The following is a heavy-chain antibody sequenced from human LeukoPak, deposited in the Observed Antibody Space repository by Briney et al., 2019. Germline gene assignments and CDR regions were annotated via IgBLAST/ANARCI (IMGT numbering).Heavy chain of an antibody. V-gene: IGHV1-2*02. CDR1: GYTFTGYY. CDR3: ARHTTIFGVAIIDI. CDR2: MHPNSGGT. J-gene: IGHJ3*02. D-gene: IGHD3-3*01. Sequence: ASMKVFCKASGYTFTGYYMHWVRQAPGQGLEWMGWMHPNSGGTNYAQKFQGRVTMTRDTSISTAYMDLSSLRSDDTAVYYCARHTTIFGVAIIDIWGQGTMVTVSS.